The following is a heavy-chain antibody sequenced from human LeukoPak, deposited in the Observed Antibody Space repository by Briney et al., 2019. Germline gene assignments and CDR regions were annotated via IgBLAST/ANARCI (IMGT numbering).Heavy chain of an antibody. Sequence: GGSLRLSCAASGCFYDDNAMHWVRQAPGKGLEWVSLISGDGGRTYYADSVKGRFTISRDNTQNSLYLQMNSLRPQDAALYYCAKDEGYDIVTGENDYWGQGTLVTVSS. D-gene: IGHD3-9*01. CDR3: AKDEGYDIVTGENDY. V-gene: IGHV3-43*02. CDR1: GCFYDDNA. CDR2: ISGDGGRT. J-gene: IGHJ4*02.